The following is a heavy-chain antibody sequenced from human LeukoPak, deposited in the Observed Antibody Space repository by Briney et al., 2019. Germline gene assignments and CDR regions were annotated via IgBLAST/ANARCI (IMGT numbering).Heavy chain of an antibody. CDR1: GFTFSDYY. D-gene: IGHD3-22*01. V-gene: IGHV3-11*01. Sequence: GGSLRLSCAASGFTFSDYYMSWIRQAPGKGLEWVSYISSSGSTIYYADSVKGRFTISRDNARNSLYLQMNSLRAEDTAVYYCASYYDSSGYYYWGQGTLVTVSS. CDR3: ASYYDSSGYYY. J-gene: IGHJ4*02. CDR2: ISSSGSTI.